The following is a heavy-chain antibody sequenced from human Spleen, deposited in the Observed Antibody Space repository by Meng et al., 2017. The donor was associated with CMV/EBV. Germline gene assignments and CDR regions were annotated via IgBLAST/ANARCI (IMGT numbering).Heavy chain of an antibody. CDR3: LGHYDSSGPPDY. CDR2: INSSGSTI. Sequence: CAASGFTFSDYYMSWIRQAPGKGLEWVSCINSSGSTIYYADSVKGRFTISRDNAKNSLYLQMNSLRAEDTAVYYCLGHYDSSGPPDYWGQGTLVTVSS. J-gene: IGHJ4*02. D-gene: IGHD3-22*01. V-gene: IGHV3-11*01. CDR1: GFTFSDYY.